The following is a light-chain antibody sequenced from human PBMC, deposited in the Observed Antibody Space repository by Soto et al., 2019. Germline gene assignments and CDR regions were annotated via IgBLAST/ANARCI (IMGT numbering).Light chain of an antibody. CDR2: KAS. CDR1: QSISTW. J-gene: IGKJ4*01. CDR3: QQYTTYPLT. V-gene: IGKV1-5*03. Sequence: DIQMTQSPSTLSPSVGDRVTITCRASQSISTWLAWYQQKPGKAPTLLIYKASNLEGGIQSRFSGSESVTELNITIGSLQPDDLATYYSQQYTTYPLTFSDGT.